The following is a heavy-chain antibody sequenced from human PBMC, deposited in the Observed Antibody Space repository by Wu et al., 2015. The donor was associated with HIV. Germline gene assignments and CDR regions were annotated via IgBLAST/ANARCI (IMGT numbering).Heavy chain of an antibody. J-gene: IGHJ6*03. CDR1: GYTFTGYY. D-gene: IGHD3-3*01. CDR3: ARDWQFQVTFGDFYMDI. Sequence: QVQLVQSVSEMKKSGASMKVSCKTSGYTFTGYYIHWVRQAPGQGLEWMGWINPDTGDTRFAQIFKGRISMTRDTSTTTVNLILASLKSNDTATYYCARDWQFQVTFGDFYMDIWGNGTTVIVS. V-gene: IGHV1-2*02. CDR2: INPDTGDT.